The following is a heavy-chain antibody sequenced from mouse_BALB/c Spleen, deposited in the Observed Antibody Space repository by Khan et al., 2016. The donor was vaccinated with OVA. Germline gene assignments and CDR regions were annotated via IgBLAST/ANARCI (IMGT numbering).Heavy chain of an antibody. D-gene: IGHD1-1*01. CDR2: IYYSGTV. CDR3: ARDYGSLYWYFDV. CDR1: GISITSGNYR. V-gene: IGHV3-5*02. J-gene: IGHJ1*01. Sequence: EVKLLESGPGLVKPSQTVSLTCTVTGISITSGNYRWSWIRQFPGNKLEWIGNIYYSGTVTYNPSLTSRTTITRDTSKNQFFLEMNSLTAEDTATYYCARDYGSLYWYFDVGGAGTTVTVSS.